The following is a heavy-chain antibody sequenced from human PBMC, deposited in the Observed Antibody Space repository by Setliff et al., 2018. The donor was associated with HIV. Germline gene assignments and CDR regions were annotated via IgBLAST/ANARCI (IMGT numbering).Heavy chain of an antibody. CDR3: ARDRNCGNGCYSSADH. Sequence: PGESLRLPCAASGFIFSTFPMHWVRQAPGKGLEWVAVMSGDANSQYYADSVRGRFTISRDNSKNTVYLQMNSLTTEDTAVYYCARDRNCGNGCYSSADHWGLGTLVTVSS. J-gene: IGHJ4*02. CDR2: MSGDANSQ. D-gene: IGHD2-21*01. CDR1: GFIFSTFP. V-gene: IGHV3-30*01.